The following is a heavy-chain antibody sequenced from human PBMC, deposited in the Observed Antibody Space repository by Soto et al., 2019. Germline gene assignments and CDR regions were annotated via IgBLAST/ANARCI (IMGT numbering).Heavy chain of an antibody. V-gene: IGHV1-69*01. CDR1: GGTFSSYA. J-gene: IGHJ6*02. D-gene: IGHD3-22*01. CDR2: IIPIFGTA. CDR3: ARDLSDDSSGYYSYYYYGMDV. Sequence: QVQLVQSGAEVKKPGSSVKVSCKASGGTFSSYAISWVRQAPGQGLEWMGGIIPIFGTANYAQKFQGRVTITADESTSTAYMELSSLRSEDTAVYYCARDLSDDSSGYYSYYYYGMDVWGQGTTVTVSS.